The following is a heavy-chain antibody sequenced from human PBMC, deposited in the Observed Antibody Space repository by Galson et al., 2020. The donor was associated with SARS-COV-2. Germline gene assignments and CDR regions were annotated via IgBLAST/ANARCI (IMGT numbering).Heavy chain of an antibody. J-gene: IGHJ6*02. CDR1: GGTFSSYA. CDR2: IIPIFGTA. Sequence: SVKVSCKASGGTFSSYAISWVRQAPGQGLEWMGGIIPIFGTANYAQKFQGRVTITADESTSTAYMELSSLRSEDTAVYYCARCGYSIREGYYSCGMDVWGRVTTVTVSS. V-gene: IGHV1-69*13. D-gene: IGHD6-13*01. CDR3: ARCGYSIREGYYSCGMDV.